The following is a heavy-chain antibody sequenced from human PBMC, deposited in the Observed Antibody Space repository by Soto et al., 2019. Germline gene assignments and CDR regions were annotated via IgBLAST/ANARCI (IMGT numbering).Heavy chain of an antibody. CDR1: GFTVSSNY. J-gene: IGHJ4*02. D-gene: IGHD3-10*01. CDR3: AKQRAGYGSGSDTYYFDF. Sequence: EVQLVESGGDLIQPGGSLRLPCAASGFTVSSNYMSWVRQAPGKGLEWVSALSGSGGTTYYADSVRGRFTISRDNSKNTLFLQMNSLRAEDTALYYCAKQRAGYGSGSDTYYFDFWGQGTPVTVSS. CDR2: LSGSGGTT. V-gene: IGHV3-23*04.